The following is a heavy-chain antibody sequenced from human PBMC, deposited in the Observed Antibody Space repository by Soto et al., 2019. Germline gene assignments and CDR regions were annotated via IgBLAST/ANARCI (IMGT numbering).Heavy chain of an antibody. CDR2: IDYNGVT. CDR3: GKVLVGPPENTDYHS. CDR1: GGAIYRSGYY. Sequence: PSETLSLTCTVSGGAIYRSGYYLGWIRQPPGRGLEWIGNIDYNGVTYSNPSLKSRVTISRDMSKNQFSLKLTSVTAADTALYYCGKVLVGPPENTDYHSWGSGTLMTVSS. V-gene: IGHV4-39*01. J-gene: IGHJ5*02. D-gene: IGHD2-15*01.